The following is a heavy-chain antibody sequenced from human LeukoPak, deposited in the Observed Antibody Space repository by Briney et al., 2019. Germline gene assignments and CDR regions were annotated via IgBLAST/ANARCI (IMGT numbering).Heavy chain of an antibody. CDR3: AKDMVRGVIDYFDY. CDR2: IWYDGSNK. Sequence: GGSLRLSCAASGFTFSSYGMHWVRQAPGKGLEWVAVIWYDGSNKYYADSVKGRFTISRDNSKNTLYLQMNSLRAEDTAVYYCAKDMVRGVIDYFDYWGQGTLVTVSS. J-gene: IGHJ4*02. D-gene: IGHD3-10*01. V-gene: IGHV3-33*06. CDR1: GFTFSSYG.